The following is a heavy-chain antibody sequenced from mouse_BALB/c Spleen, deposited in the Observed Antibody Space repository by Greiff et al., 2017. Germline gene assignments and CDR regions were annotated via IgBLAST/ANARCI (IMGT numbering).Heavy chain of an antibody. CDR3: VREKVWYFGV. J-gene: IGHJ1*01. CDR2: IRSKSNNYAT. D-gene: IGHD1-3*01. CDR1: GFTFITNA. V-gene: IGHV10S3*01. Sequence: EVQLVETGGGLVQPKGSLKLSCAASGFTFITNAMNWVRQDPGKGLEWVARIRSKSNNYATYYADSVTDRFTISRDDSQSMLYLQMNDLKTENTAMYYCVREKVWYFGVWGAGTTVTVSS.